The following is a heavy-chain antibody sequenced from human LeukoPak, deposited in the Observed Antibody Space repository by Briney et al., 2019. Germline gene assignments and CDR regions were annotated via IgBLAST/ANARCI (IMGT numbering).Heavy chain of an antibody. CDR3: ARGGADAYDVYYLDV. D-gene: IGHD5-12*01. J-gene: IGHJ6*03. Sequence: PSVTLSLTCSVSGGSMNTYYWRWIRQPAGAGREWIGRIYSSGGTYYNPSLTSRVNVSIDTSRNQVSLNLSSVTPADTGVYYCARGGADAYDVYYLDVWGTGTTVTVSS. CDR2: IYSSGGT. CDR1: GGSMNTYY. V-gene: IGHV4-4*07.